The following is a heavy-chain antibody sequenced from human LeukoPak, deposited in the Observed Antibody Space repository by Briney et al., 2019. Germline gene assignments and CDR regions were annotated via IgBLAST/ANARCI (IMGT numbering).Heavy chain of an antibody. J-gene: IGHJ4*02. CDR3: ARDYGSGVRWYFDY. D-gene: IGHD3-10*01. Sequence: GASVKVSCKASGYTFTGYYIHWVRQAPGQGLEWMGWINPNSGGTNYAQKFQGRVTMTRDTSISTAYMELSRLRSDDTAVYYCARDYGSGVRWYFDYWGQGTLVTVSS. CDR2: INPNSGGT. V-gene: IGHV1-2*02. CDR1: GYTFTGYY.